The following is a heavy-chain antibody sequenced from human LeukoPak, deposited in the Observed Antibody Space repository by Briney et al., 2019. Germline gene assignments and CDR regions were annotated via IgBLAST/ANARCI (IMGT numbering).Heavy chain of an antibody. CDR2: ISGSGGST. J-gene: IGHJ3*02. D-gene: IGHD3/OR15-3a*01. V-gene: IGHV3-23*01. CDR3: AKVKSSTYYNFWRGVFDI. CDR1: GFTFSSYA. Sequence: GGSLRLSCAASGFTFSSYAMSWVRQAPGKGLEWVSAISGSGGSTYYADSVKGRFTISRDNSKNTLYLQMNSLRAEDTAVYYCAKVKSSTYYNFWRGVFDIWGQGTMVTVSS.